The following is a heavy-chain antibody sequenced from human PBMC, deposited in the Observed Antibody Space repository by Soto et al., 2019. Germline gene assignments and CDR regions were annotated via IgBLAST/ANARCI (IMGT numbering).Heavy chain of an antibody. V-gene: IGHV4-59*01. CDR1: DASMSSYS. CDR3: ARVPGP. Sequence: SETLSLTCTVSDASMSSYSWSWIRQPPGKGLEWIGYIYYSGTTNYSPSIKSRVTMSLDMSKNQFSLNLISVTAADTAMYYCARVPGPWGQGTLVTVSS. CDR2: IYYSGTT. J-gene: IGHJ5*02.